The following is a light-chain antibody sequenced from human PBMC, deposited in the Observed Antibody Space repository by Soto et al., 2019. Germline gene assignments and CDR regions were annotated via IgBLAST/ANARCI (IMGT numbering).Light chain of an antibody. CDR1: QSVSNN. CDR2: GSS. CDR3: QQYDNWPPFT. J-gene: IGKJ2*01. V-gene: IGKV3-15*01. Sequence: EIVMTQSPATLSVSPGERATLSCRASQSVSNNLAWYQQKPGQAPRLLIYGSSARATGIPARFGGRGSGTEFTLTITSLQSEDFAVYYCQQYDNWPPFTFGQGTKLEIK.